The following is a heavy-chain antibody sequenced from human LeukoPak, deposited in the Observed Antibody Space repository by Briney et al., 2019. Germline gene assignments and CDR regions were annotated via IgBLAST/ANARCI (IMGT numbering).Heavy chain of an antibody. CDR1: GFTFSSYW. J-gene: IGHJ4*02. Sequence: GGSLRLSCAASGFTFSSYWMSWVRHAPGEGLEWVANIKQDGSENYYVDSVKGRFTISRDNAKNSLYLQMNSLRAEDTAVYYCAREGPRGNSQFDYWGQGTLVTVSS. CDR2: IKQDGSEN. V-gene: IGHV3-7*01. CDR3: AREGPRGNSQFDY. D-gene: IGHD2/OR15-2a*01.